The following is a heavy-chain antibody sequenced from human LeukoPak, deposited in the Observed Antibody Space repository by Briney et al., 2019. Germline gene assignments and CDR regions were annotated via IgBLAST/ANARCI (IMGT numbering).Heavy chain of an antibody. CDR2: ISGSGGST. Sequence: GGSLRLSCAASGFTFSSYAMSWVRQAPGKGLEWVSAISGSGGSTYYADSVKGRFTISRDNSKNTLYLQMNSLRAEDTAVYYCARCGIVVVVAATWEYDYWGQGTLVNVSS. CDR3: ARCGIVVVVAATWEYDY. J-gene: IGHJ4*02. V-gene: IGHV3-23*01. CDR1: GFTFSSYA. D-gene: IGHD2-15*01.